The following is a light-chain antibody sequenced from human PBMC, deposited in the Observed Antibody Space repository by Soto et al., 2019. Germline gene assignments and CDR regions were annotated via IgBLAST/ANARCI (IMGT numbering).Light chain of an antibody. CDR1: QSVSSDS. J-gene: IGKJ1*01. Sequence: EIVLTQSPGTLSLSPGERAILSCRASQSVSSDSLAWYRQKPGQAPRLLVYDASSRATGIPDRFSGSGSGTDFTLTISRLEPEDFAVYSCQQYGSAPRGFGEGTKVEIK. CDR2: DAS. V-gene: IGKV3-20*01. CDR3: QQYGSAPRG.